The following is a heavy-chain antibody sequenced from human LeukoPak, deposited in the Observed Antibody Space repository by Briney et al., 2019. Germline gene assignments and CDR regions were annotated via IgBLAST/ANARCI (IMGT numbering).Heavy chain of an antibody. CDR3: ARERWDDVFDI. V-gene: IGHV4-39*07. CDR1: GGSISSSSYY. J-gene: IGHJ3*02. CDR2: IYYSGNT. Sequence: SETLSLTCTVSGGSISSSSYYWGWIRLPPGKGLEWIGSIYYSGNTYYNPSLKSRVTISEDTSKNQFSLKLSSVTAADTAVYYCARERWDDVFDIWGQGTMVTVSS. D-gene: IGHD1-26*01.